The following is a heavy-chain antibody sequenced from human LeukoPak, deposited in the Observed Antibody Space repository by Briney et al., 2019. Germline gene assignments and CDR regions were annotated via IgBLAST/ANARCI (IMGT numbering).Heavy chain of an antibody. J-gene: IGHJ4*02. CDR2: INQDGSEK. Sequence: PGGSLRLSCVASGFTLNTYWMSWVRQAPGKGLEWVANINQDGSEKHSVDSVRGRFTISRDNAKNSLYLQMNSLRAEDTAVYYCVRSLTGTDDYWGQGTLVTVSS. D-gene: IGHD3-9*01. V-gene: IGHV3-7*01. CDR1: GFTLNTYW. CDR3: VRSLTGTDDY.